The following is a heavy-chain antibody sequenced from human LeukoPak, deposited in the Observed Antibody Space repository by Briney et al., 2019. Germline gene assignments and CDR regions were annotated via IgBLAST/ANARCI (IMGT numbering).Heavy chain of an antibody. J-gene: IGHJ4*02. Sequence: PAGGSLRLSCAASGFTFDDYAMSWVRQAPGKGLEWVSAISGSGGSTYYADSVKGRFTISRDNSKNTLYLQMNSLRAEVTAVYYCAKDPLGCSSTSCYMDWGQGTLVTVSS. V-gene: IGHV3-23*01. D-gene: IGHD2-2*02. CDR3: AKDPLGCSSTSCYMD. CDR1: GFTFDDYA. CDR2: ISGSGGST.